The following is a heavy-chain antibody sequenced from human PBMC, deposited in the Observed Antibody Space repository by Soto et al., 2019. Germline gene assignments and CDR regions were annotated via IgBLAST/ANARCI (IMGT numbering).Heavy chain of an antibody. CDR3: AHTPPYTWNDVRCPISV. Sequence: SGPTLVNPTQTLTLTCTFSGFSLSTSGVGVGWIRQPPGKALEWLALIYWDDDKRYSPSLKSRLTITKDTSKNQVVLTMTNMDPVDTATYYCAHTPPYTWNDVRCPISVWGQGTLVTVSS. D-gene: IGHD1-1*01. CDR2: IYWDDDK. V-gene: IGHV2-5*02. CDR1: GFSLSTSGVG. J-gene: IGHJ4*02.